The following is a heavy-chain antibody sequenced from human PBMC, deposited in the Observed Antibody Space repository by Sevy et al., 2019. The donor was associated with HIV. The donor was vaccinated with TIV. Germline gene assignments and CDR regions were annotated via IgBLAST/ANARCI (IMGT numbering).Heavy chain of an antibody. CDR2: ISYDGSNK. J-gene: IGHJ3*02. CDR3: AREGYDFWSGYFGYGAFDI. CDR1: GFTFSSYA. V-gene: IGHV3-30-3*01. D-gene: IGHD3-3*01. Sequence: SLRLSCAASGFTFSSYAMHWVRQAPGKGLEWVAVISYDGSNKYYADSVKGRFTISRDNSKNTLYLQMNSLRAEDTAVYYCAREGYDFWSGYFGYGAFDIWGQGTMVTVSS.